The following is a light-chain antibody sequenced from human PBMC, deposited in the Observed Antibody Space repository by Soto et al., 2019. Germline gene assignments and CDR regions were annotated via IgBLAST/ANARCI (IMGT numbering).Light chain of an antibody. CDR1: PSVTTF. J-gene: IGKJ4*01. Sequence: EIVLTQSPVTLSLSPGERATLSCRASPSVTTFLAWYQQKPGQAPRLLIYDASKRATGIPARFSGSGSGTDFTLTISSLEPEDFAVYYCQQRTNWPLTLGGGTKVEIK. CDR3: QQRTNWPLT. CDR2: DAS. V-gene: IGKV3-11*01.